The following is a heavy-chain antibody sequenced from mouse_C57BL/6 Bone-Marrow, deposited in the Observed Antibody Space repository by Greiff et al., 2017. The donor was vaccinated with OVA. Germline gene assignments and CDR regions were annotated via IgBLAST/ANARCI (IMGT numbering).Heavy chain of an antibody. D-gene: IGHD1-1*01. Sequence: EVNVVESGGGLVKPGGSLKLSCAASGFTFSSYAMSWVRQTPEKRLEWVATISDGGSYTYYPDNVKGRFTISRDNAKNNLYLQMSHLKSEDTAMYYCARDLDYYGSSRYYFDYWGQGTTLTVSS. V-gene: IGHV5-4*01. CDR2: ISDGGSYT. J-gene: IGHJ2*01. CDR1: GFTFSSYA. CDR3: ARDLDYYGSSRYYFDY.